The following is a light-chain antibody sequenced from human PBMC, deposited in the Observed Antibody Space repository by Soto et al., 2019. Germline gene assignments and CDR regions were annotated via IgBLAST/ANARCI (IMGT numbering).Light chain of an antibody. CDR2: LNSDGSH. Sequence: QSVLTQSPSASASLGASVKLTCTLSSGHSSYAIAWHQQQPEKGPRYLMKLNSDGSHSKGDGIPDRFSGSSSGAERYLTISSLQSEDEADYCCQTWGTGIQGVFGGGTKLTVL. V-gene: IGLV4-69*01. J-gene: IGLJ3*02. CDR3: QTWGTGIQGV. CDR1: SGHSSYA.